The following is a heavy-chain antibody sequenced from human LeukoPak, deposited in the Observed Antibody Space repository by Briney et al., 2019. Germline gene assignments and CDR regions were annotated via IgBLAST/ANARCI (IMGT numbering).Heavy chain of an antibody. CDR1: GFTFSSYA. J-gene: IGHJ4*02. CDR2: ISGSGGSA. Sequence: GGSLRLSCAASGFTFSSYAMTWVRQAPGKGLDWVSAISGSGGSAYADSVKGRFTISRDDSKNTLFLQMNSLRAEDTAFYYCAKSYTSGSYVFDYWGQGTLVTVSS. D-gene: IGHD6-25*01. CDR3: AKSYTSGSYVFDY. V-gene: IGHV3-23*01.